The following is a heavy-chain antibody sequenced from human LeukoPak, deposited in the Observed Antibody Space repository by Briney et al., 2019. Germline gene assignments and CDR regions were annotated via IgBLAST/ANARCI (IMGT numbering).Heavy chain of an antibody. V-gene: IGHV3-23*01. CDR2: ISGSGDST. Sequence: AGSLRLSCAVSGFTFSSFTMTWVRQAPGKGLGWLSVISGSGDSTYYADSVKGRFTISRDNSKNTPYMQMNSLRVEDTAIYYCAKGYCSSASCYRPSYYYMDVWGKGTTVTVSS. CDR3: AKGYCSSASCYRPSYYYMDV. D-gene: IGHD2-2*02. CDR1: GFTFSSFT. J-gene: IGHJ6*03.